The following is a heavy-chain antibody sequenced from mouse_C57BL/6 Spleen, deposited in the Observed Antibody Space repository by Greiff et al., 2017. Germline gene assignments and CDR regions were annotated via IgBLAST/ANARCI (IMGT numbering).Heavy chain of an antibody. CDR3: ARDSFITTVVAPHAMDY. CDR2: IYPGDGDT. D-gene: IGHD1-1*01. J-gene: IGHJ4*01. V-gene: IGHV1-82*01. Sequence: VQRVESGPELVKPGASVKISCKASGYAFSSSWMNWVKQRPGKGLEWIGRIYPGDGDTNYNGKFKGKATLTADKSSSTAYMQLSSLTSEDSAVYFCARDSFITTVVAPHAMDYWGQGTSVTVSS. CDR1: GYAFSSSW.